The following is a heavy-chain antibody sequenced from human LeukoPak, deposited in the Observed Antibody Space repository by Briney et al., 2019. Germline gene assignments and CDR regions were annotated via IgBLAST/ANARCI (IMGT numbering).Heavy chain of an antibody. CDR1: GFTFSNYW. V-gene: IGHV3-7*03. D-gene: IGHD2-8*01. J-gene: IGHJ4*02. CDR3: TRGVTIVPDY. Sequence: GGSLRLSCAASGFTFSNYWMSWVRQAPGKGLEWVANIKQDGSEKYYVDSVKGRFTISRDNAKNSLYLQMNSLRAEDTAVYYCTRGVTIVPDYWGQGTLVTVSS. CDR2: IKQDGSEK.